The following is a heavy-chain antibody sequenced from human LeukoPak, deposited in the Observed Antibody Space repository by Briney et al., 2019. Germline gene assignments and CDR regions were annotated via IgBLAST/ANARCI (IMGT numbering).Heavy chain of an antibody. V-gene: IGHV4-39*07. J-gene: IGHJ5*02. CDR3: ARDPGAYYDTSGYLNWFDP. CDR2: MHHSGST. CDR1: GGFITTRSYY. Sequence: SETLSLTCTVSGGFITTRSYYWGWIRQPPGKGLEWIGSMHHSGSTYYNPSLKSRVTTSVDTSKNQFSLKLSSVTAADTAVYYCARDPGAYYDTSGYLNWFDPWGQGTLVTVSS. D-gene: IGHD3-22*01.